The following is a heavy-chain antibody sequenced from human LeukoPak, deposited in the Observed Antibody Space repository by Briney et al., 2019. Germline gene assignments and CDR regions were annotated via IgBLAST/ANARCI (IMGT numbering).Heavy chain of an antibody. Sequence: SETLSLTCTVSVGSISSGGYYWSWIRQHPEKGLEWLGYMYYSGSTYYNPSLKRRVTISVDTSKNQFSLKLSSVTAADTAVYYCARSSGSHYFDYGGQGTLVTVSS. V-gene: IGHV4-31*03. CDR2: MYYSGST. CDR3: ARSSGSHYFDY. D-gene: IGHD3-22*01. CDR1: VGSISSGGYY. J-gene: IGHJ4*02.